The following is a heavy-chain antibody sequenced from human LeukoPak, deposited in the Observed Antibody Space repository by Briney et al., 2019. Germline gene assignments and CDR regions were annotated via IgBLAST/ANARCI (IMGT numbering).Heavy chain of an antibody. D-gene: IGHD3-3*01. Sequence: GGSLRLSCAASGFTFSSYSMNWVRQAPGKGLEWVSYISSSSSTIYYADSVKGRFTISRDNAKNSLYLQMNSLRAEDTAVYYCARETEPDDFWSGPIDYWGQGTLVTVSS. V-gene: IGHV3-48*04. CDR3: ARETEPDDFWSGPIDY. CDR2: ISSSSSTI. J-gene: IGHJ4*02. CDR1: GFTFSSYS.